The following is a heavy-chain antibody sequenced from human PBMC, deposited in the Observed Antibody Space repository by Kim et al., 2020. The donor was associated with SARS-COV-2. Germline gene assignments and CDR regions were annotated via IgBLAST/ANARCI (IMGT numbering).Heavy chain of an antibody. D-gene: IGHD6-13*01. CDR2: ISYDGSNK. J-gene: IGHJ4*02. V-gene: IGHV3-30*18. Sequence: GGSLRLSCAASGFTFSSYGMHWVRQAPGKGLEWVAVISYDGSNKYYADSVKGRFTISRDNSKNTLYLQMNSLRAEDTAVYYCAKGAEQQQLVSYFDYWGQGTLVTVSS. CDR1: GFTFSSYG. CDR3: AKGAEQQQLVSYFDY.